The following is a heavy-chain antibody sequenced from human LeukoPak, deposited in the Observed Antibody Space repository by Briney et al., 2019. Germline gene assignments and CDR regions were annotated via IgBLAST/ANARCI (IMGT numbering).Heavy chain of an antibody. J-gene: IGHJ4*02. D-gene: IGHD2-8*02. CDR2: IGYSGSDI. Sequence: GGSLRLSCAASGFSLSNYGMHWVRQAPGEGLEWVAYIGYSGSDIYYADSVKGRFTISRDNSKNTVHLQLSSLRAADTALYSCARDLTERKYYIAFWGQGTLVTVSS. CDR3: ARDLTERKYYIAF. CDR1: GFSLSNYG. V-gene: IGHV3-30*02.